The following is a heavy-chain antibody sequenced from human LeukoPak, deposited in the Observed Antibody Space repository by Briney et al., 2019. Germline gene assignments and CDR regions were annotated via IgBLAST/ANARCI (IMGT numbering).Heavy chain of an antibody. V-gene: IGHV1-18*01. D-gene: IGHD3-3*01. J-gene: IGHJ4*02. CDR2: ISAYNGNT. Sequence: ASVKVSCKASGYTFTSYGISWVRQAPGQGLEWMGWISAYNGNTNYAQKLQGRVTMTTDTSASTAYMELRSLRSDDTAVYYCARAARGTYYDFWSGYYKAPHFDYWGQGTLVTVSS. CDR1: GYTFTSYG. CDR3: ARAARGTYYDFWSGYYKAPHFDY.